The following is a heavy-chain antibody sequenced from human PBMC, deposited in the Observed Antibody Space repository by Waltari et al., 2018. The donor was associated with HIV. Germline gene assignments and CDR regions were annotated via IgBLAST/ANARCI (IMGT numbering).Heavy chain of an antibody. CDR2: ISRSSDYI. Sequence: EVQLVESGGGLAKPGGSRRLSCAASGFTFGRYAMNWVRQAPGKGLDWMAYISRSSDYIYYADSVKGRFIISRDNAKNSVFLYMNNMRDVDTAVYYCTATVTTRGTFDYWGQGTMVPVS. J-gene: IGHJ4*02. CDR1: GFTFGRYA. D-gene: IGHD4-17*01. V-gene: IGHV3-21*05. CDR3: TATVTTRGTFDY.